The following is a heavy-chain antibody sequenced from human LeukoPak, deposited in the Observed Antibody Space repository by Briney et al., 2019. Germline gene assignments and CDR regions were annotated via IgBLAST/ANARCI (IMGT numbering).Heavy chain of an antibody. D-gene: IGHD3-22*01. J-gene: IGHJ2*01. Sequence: SETLSLTCTVSGGSVSSSGYYWSWIRQPPGTGLEWIGYIYYSGSTSYNPSLESRVTMSVDTSKNQFSLKLSSVTAADTAVYYCARELSYYDSSGYYNRHWYFDLWGRGTLVTVSS. CDR2: IYYSGST. CDR1: GGSVSSSGYY. V-gene: IGHV4-61*08. CDR3: ARELSYYDSSGYYNRHWYFDL.